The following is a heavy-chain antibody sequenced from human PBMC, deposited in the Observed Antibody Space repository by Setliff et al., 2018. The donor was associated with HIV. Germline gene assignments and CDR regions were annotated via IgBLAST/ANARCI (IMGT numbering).Heavy chain of an antibody. V-gene: IGHV1-69*17. CDR1: GGTFTNYI. J-gene: IGHJ4*02. CDR2: IIPISDMT. D-gene: IGHD3-9*01. CDR3: AGAPFRIMSAHYRTLDY. Sequence: VKVSCKASGGTFTNYIYSWVRQAPGQGLEWMGGIIPISDMTHYAQHFQGRVTITADTATSTAYMELTSLGSDDTAIYFCAGAPFRIMSAHYRTLDYWGQGTLVTVSS.